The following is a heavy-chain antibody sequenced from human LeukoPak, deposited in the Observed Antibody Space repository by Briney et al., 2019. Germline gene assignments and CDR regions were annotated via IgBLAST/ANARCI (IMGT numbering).Heavy chain of an antibody. D-gene: IGHD4-23*01. CDR2: INPSGGST. Sequence: GASVKVSCKASGYTFTSYDINWVRQATGQGLEWMGIINPSGGSTSYAQKFQGRVTMTRDTSTSTVYMELRSLRSEDTAVYYCARDLDYGGIWGQGTLVTVSS. CDR1: GYTFTSYD. CDR3: ARDLDYGGI. V-gene: IGHV1-46*01. J-gene: IGHJ4*02.